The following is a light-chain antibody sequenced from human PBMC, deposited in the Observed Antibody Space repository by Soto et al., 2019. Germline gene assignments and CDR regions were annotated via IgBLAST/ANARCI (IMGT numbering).Light chain of an antibody. CDR1: SSNIAGNT. CDR3: ATWDDSLRGVL. Sequence: QSVLTQPPSLSGTPGQRVTISCSGSSSNIAGNTVHWYQHLPGTAPKLLIYINDQRPSGVPGRFSASTSGTSASLAISGLQSDDEADYYCATWDDSLRGVLFGGGTKLTVL. V-gene: IGLV1-44*01. J-gene: IGLJ2*01. CDR2: IND.